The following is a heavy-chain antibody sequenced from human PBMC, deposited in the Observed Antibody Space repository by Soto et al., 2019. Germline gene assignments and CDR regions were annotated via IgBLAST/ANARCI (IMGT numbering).Heavy chain of an antibody. D-gene: IGHD6-13*01. J-gene: IGHJ4*02. CDR2: IYYSGST. Sequence: QPPGKGLEWIGYIYYSGSTNYNPSLKSRVTISVDTSKNQFSLKLSSVTAADTAVYYCARDRKAAGIDYWGQGTLVTVSS. CDR3: ARDRKAAGIDY. V-gene: IGHV4-59*01.